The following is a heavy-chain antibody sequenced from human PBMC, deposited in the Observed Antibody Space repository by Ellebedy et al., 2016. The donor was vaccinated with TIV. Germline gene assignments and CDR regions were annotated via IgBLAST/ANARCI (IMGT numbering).Heavy chain of an antibody. J-gene: IGHJ4*02. V-gene: IGHV3-21*01. CDR3: AKDRGARAVSGKDF. Sequence: PGGSLRLSCAASGFTFSNYSMNWVRQAPGKGLEWVSSISSSSIDMYYSGSVKGRFTISRDNAKNSLYLQVNSLRAEDTAMYYCAKDRGARAVSGKDFWGQGTLVTVSS. CDR1: GFTFSNYS. CDR2: ISSSSIDM. D-gene: IGHD3-10*01.